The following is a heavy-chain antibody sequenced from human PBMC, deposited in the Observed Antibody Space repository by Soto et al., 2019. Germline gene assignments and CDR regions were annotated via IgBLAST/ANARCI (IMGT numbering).Heavy chain of an antibody. CDR1: GFTFSSYA. J-gene: IGHJ4*02. V-gene: IGHV3-73*01. Sequence: GGSLRLSCAASGFTFSSYAMSWIRQAPGKGLEWVGRIRSKANSYATAYAASVEGRFTISRDGSKNTAYLQMNSLKTEDTAVYYCTTGISARPPGWGQGTLVTVSS. CDR3: TTGISARPPG. D-gene: IGHD6-6*01. CDR2: IRSKANSYAT.